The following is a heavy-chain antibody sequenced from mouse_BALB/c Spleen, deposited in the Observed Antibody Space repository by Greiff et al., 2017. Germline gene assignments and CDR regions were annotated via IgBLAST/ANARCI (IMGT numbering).Heavy chain of an antibody. CDR3: AGSDYDDYYAMDY. V-gene: IGHV1-74*01. J-gene: IGHJ4*01. Sequence: QVQLQHPGAELVRPGASVKLSCKASGYSFTSYWMNWVKQRPGQGLEWIGMIHPSDSETRFNQKFKDKATLTVDKSSSTAYMQLSSLTSVDSAVYDCAGSDYDDYYAMDYWGQGTSVTVSS. D-gene: IGHD2-4*01. CDR2: IHPSDSET. CDR1: GYSFTSYW.